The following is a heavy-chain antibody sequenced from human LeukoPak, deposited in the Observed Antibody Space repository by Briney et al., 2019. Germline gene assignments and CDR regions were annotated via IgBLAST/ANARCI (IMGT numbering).Heavy chain of an antibody. CDR3: ARGPNSNWSGLDF. CDR2: ISPTGSTT. V-gene: IGHV3-74*01. Sequence: QSGGSLRLSCTASGFSFSGHWMHWARQLPGKGLVWVSRISPTGSTTSYADSVKGRFTVSRDNAKNTLYLQVNNLRAGDTAVYYCARGPNSNWSGLDFWGQGTLLTVSS. CDR1: GFSFSGHW. D-gene: IGHD6-6*01. J-gene: IGHJ4*02.